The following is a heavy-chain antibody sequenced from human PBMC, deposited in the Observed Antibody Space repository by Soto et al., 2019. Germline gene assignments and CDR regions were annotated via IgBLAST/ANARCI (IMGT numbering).Heavy chain of an antibody. V-gene: IGHV1-69*01. CDR1: GGTFSSYA. Sequence: QVQLVQSGAEVKKPGSSVKVSCKASGGTFSSYAISWVRQAPGQGLEWMGGIIPIFGTANYAQKFQGRVTITADESTSTAYMEQSSLRSEDTAVYYCARDGGYLGDYEGWYFDLWGRGTLVTVSS. CDR3: ARDGGYLGDYEGWYFDL. CDR2: IIPIFGTA. J-gene: IGHJ2*01. D-gene: IGHD4-17*01.